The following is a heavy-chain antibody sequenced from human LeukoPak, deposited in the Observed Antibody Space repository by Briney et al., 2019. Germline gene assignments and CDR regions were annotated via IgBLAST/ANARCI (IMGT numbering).Heavy chain of an antibody. CDR2: IWYGGSNK. CDR1: GFTFSSYG. Sequence: GGSLRLSCAASGFTFSSYGMHWVRQAPGKGLEWVAVIWYGGSNKYYADSVKGRFTISRDNSKNTLYLQMNSLRAEDTAVYYCAKDGDGYNLYYFDYWGQGTLVTVSS. V-gene: IGHV3-30*02. CDR3: AKDGDGYNLYYFDY. J-gene: IGHJ4*02. D-gene: IGHD5-24*01.